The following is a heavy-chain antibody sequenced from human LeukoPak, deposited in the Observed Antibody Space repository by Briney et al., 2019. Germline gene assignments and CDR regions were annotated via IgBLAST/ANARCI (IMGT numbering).Heavy chain of an antibody. D-gene: IGHD3-22*01. V-gene: IGHV1-2*02. CDR2: INPNSGGT. CDR1: GYTFTGYY. Sequence: ASVKVSCKASGYTFTGYYMHWVRQAPGQGLEWMGWINPNSGGTNYAQKFQGRVTMTWDTSISTAYMELSRLRSDDTAVYYCARSQSAMIVVVIRYYFDYWGQGTLVTVSS. CDR3: ARSQSAMIVVVIRYYFDY. J-gene: IGHJ4*02.